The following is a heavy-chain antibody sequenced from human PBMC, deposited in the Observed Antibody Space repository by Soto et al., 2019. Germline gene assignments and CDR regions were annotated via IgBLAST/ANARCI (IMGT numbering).Heavy chain of an antibody. J-gene: IGHJ5*02. D-gene: IGHD3-3*01. Sequence: GASVKVSCKASGYTFTSYYMHWVRQAPGQGLEWMGIINPSGGSTSYAQKFQGRVTMTRDTSTSTVYMELSSLGSEDTAVYYCARSHSNYNWFDPWGQGTLVTVSS. V-gene: IGHV1-46*01. CDR1: GYTFTSYY. CDR2: INPSGGST. CDR3: ARSHSNYNWFDP.